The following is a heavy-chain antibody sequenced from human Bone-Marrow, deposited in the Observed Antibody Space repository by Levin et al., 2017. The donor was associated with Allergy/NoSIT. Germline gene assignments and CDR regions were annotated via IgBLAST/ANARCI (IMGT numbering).Heavy chain of an antibody. J-gene: IGHJ4*02. V-gene: IGHV3-23*01. CDR3: ATALYSNAGGYYFDY. CDR1: GVTFSTYA. CDR2: ISDSGGGT. Sequence: PGGSLRLSCRVSGVTFSTYAMGWVRQAPGKGLEWVSCISDSGGGTYNVDAVKGRFTISRDNSKNTLYLQTNSLTAEDTAVYYCATALYSNAGGYYFDYWGQGTGVTVSS. D-gene: IGHD2-15*01.